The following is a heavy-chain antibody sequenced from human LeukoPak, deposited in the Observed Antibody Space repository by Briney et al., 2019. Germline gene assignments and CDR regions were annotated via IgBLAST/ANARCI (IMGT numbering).Heavy chain of an antibody. D-gene: IGHD3-10*01. Sequence: SETLSLSCAVYGGSFSSYYWGWIRQPPGKGLEWIGSVYYSGSTYYNPSLKSRVTISVDTSKNQFSLKLSSVTAADTAVYYCARAGLETYYGKSYFDYWGQGTLVTVSS. J-gene: IGHJ4*02. V-gene: IGHV4-39*01. CDR2: VYYSGST. CDR1: GGSFSSYY. CDR3: ARAGLETYYGKSYFDY.